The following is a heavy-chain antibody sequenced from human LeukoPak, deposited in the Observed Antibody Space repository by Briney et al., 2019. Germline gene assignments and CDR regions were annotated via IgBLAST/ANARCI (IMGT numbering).Heavy chain of an antibody. V-gene: IGHV1-69*13. J-gene: IGHJ4*02. D-gene: IGHD3-10*01. CDR2: IIPIFGTA. Sequence: ASVKVSCKASGGTFSSYAISWVRQAPGQGLEWMGGIIPIFGTANYAQKLQGRVTITADESTSTAYMELSSLRSEDTAVYYCARESEWFGEPFDYWGQGTLVTVSS. CDR3: ARESEWFGEPFDY. CDR1: GGTFSSYA.